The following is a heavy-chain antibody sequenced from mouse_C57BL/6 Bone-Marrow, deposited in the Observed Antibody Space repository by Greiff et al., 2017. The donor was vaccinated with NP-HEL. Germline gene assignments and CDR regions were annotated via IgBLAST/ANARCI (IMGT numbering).Heavy chain of an antibody. CDR3: ASHYGSSFAY. V-gene: IGHV1-81*01. D-gene: IGHD1-1*01. Sequence: QVQLQQSGAELARPGASVKLSCKASGYTFTSYGISWVKQRTGQGLEWIGEIYPRSGNTYYNEKFKGKATLTADKSSSTAYMELRSLTSEDSAVYFCASHYGSSFAYWGQGTLVTVSA. CDR2: IYPRSGNT. CDR1: GYTFTSYG. J-gene: IGHJ3*01.